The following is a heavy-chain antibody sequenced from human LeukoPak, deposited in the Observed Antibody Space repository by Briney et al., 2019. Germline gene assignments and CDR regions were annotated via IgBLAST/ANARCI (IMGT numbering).Heavy chain of an antibody. CDR3: VRGGPRPTICYFDY. V-gene: IGHV3-23*01. Sequence: GGSLRLSCAGSGFTFSSYGMSWVRQAPGKGLEWVSAISDTGGTTSYADSVKGRFTISRDNAKNTLYLQMNSLRAEDTAVYYCVRGGPRPTICYFDYWGQGTLVTVSS. CDR1: GFTFSSYG. J-gene: IGHJ4*02. CDR2: ISDTGGTT. D-gene: IGHD3-3*01.